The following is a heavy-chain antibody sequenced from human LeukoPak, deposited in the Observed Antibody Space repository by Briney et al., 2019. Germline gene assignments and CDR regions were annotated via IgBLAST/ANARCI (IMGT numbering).Heavy chain of an antibody. J-gene: IGHJ4*02. CDR1: GFTFSTYE. CDR3: SAYYTMTDY. V-gene: IGHV3-21*01. CDR2: ISGSSNYI. D-gene: IGHD3-22*01. Sequence: GGSLRLSCAASGFTFSTYEMNWVRQAPGKGLEWVSSISGSSNYIYYADSVKGRFTISRDNAKNSLYLQMNSLRAEDTAVYYCSAYYTMTDYWGQGTLVTVSS.